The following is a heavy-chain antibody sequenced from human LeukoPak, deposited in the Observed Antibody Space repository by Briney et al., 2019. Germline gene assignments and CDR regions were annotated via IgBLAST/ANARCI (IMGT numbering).Heavy chain of an antibody. CDR1: GVSISSSKSY. J-gene: IGHJ4*02. D-gene: IGHD3/OR15-3a*01. V-gene: IGHV4-39*01. Sequence: SEALSLTCTVSGVSISSSKSYWGWIRQPPGKGREWIGSIYYRGNTYYNASRKSQVSISIDTSKNRFSLQITSVTAADTAVYYCARQTGSGLFILPGGQGTLVTVSS. CDR3: ARQTGSGLFILP. CDR2: IYYRGNT.